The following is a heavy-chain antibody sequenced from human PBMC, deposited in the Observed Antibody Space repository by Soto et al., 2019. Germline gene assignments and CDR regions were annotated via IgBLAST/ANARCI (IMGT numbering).Heavy chain of an antibody. V-gene: IGHV4-30-4*01. J-gene: IGHJ4*02. CDR3: ARVGAYCCGDCPTSEFDY. CDR1: GGSISSGDYY. CDR2: IYYSGST. D-gene: IGHD2-21*02. Sequence: QVQLQESGPGLVKPSQTLSLTCTVSGGSISSGDYYWSWIRQPPGKGLEWIGYIYYSGSTYYNPSLKSRGTMSVDTSKNQFSRKLSSVTAADTAVYYCARVGAYCCGDCPTSEFDYWGQGTLVTVSS.